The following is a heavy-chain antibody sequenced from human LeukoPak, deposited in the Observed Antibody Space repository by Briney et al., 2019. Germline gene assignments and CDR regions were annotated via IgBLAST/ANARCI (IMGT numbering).Heavy chain of an antibody. V-gene: IGHV5-51*01. J-gene: IGHJ3*02. CDR1: GYSFTSYW. Sequence: GESLQISCKGSGYSFTSYWIGWVRQMPGKGLEWMGIIYPGDSDTRYSPSFQGQVTISADKSISTAYLQWSSLKASDTAMYYCAGQGITIFGVVRAFDIWGQGTMVTVSS. CDR2: IYPGDSDT. CDR3: AGQGITIFGVVRAFDI. D-gene: IGHD3-3*01.